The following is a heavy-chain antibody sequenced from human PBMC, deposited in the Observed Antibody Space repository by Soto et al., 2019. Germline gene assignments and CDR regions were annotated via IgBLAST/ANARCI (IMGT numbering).Heavy chain of an antibody. Sequence: GGSLRLSCIASVFTLSTYSMTWVRQAPGKGLEWLSYISKSSTTINYADSVKGRFTISRDNAKNSVYLEMSSLRDEDSAVYYCARDPPNFYYYGMDVWGQGTTVTVSS. CDR1: VFTLSTYS. V-gene: IGHV3-48*02. CDR2: ISKSSTTI. CDR3: ARDPPNFYYYGMDV. J-gene: IGHJ6*02.